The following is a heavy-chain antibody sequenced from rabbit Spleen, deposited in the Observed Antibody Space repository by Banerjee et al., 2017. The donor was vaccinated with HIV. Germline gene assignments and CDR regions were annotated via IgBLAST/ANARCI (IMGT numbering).Heavy chain of an antibody. CDR2: IYAGSSGST. CDR1: GFDLSYYYY. J-gene: IGHJ6*01. V-gene: IGHV1S40*01. Sequence: VESGGGLVKPGASLTLTCTASGFDLSYYYYMCWVRQTPGKGPEWIACIYAGSSGSTYSASWAKGRFTISKTSSTTVTLQMTSLTAADTATYFCARDTGTSFSTYGMDLWGPGTLVTVS. D-gene: IGHD8-1*01. CDR3: ARDTGTSFSTYGMDL.